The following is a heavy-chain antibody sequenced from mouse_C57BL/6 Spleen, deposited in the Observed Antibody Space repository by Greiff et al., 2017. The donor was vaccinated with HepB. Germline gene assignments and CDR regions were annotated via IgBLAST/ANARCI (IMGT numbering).Heavy chain of an antibody. CDR3: AHGGSAGFAY. V-gene: IGHV2-5*01. Sequence: QVQLKESGPGLVQPSQSLSITCTVSGFSLTSYGVHWVRQSPGKGLEWLGVIWSGGSTDYNAAFMSRLSITKENSKSQVFFKMNSLQADEPAIYYCAHGGSAGFAYWGQGTLVTVSA. CDR1: GFSLTSYG. J-gene: IGHJ3*01. CDR2: IWSGGST.